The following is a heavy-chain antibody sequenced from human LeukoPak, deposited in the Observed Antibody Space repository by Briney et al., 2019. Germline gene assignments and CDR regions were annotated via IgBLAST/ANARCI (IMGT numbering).Heavy chain of an antibody. Sequence: PGGSLRLSCAASGFTFSSYWMHWVRQAPGKGLVWVSRINSDGSITSYADSVKGRFTISGDNAKNTLYLQMNSLRAEDTAVYYCARGTGYSVFDVWGQGTMVTVSS. CDR2: INSDGSIT. CDR1: GFTFSSYW. CDR3: ARGTGYSVFDV. J-gene: IGHJ3*01. V-gene: IGHV3-74*01. D-gene: IGHD1-26*01.